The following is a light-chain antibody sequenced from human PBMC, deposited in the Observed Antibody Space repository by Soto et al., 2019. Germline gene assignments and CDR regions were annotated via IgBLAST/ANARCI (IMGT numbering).Light chain of an antibody. V-gene: IGKV3-20*01. CDR2: GAS. CDR3: QQYGRSWT. CDR1: QSVSSSY. Sequence: EIVLTQSPGTLSLSPGERATLSCRASQSVSSSYLAWYQQKPGQAPRLLIYGASSRATGIPDRFSGSGSGTDFTLTISRLEPGDFAVYYCQQYGRSWTFGQGTKVEIK. J-gene: IGKJ1*01.